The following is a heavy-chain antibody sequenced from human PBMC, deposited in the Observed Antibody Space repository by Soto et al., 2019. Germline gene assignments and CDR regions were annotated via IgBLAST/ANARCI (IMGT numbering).Heavy chain of an antibody. Sequence: QVQLVQSGAEVKKPGSSVKVSCKASGGTFSSYSITWVRQAPGQGLEWMGRIIPILGMTNYAQKFQGRVTITADKSTSTAYMELSSLRSEDTAIYYCARDGCSNYTCNDYWGQGALVTVSS. V-gene: IGHV1-69*08. CDR1: GGTFSSYS. J-gene: IGHJ4*02. D-gene: IGHD2-2*01. CDR2: IIPILGMT. CDR3: ARDGCSNYTCNDY.